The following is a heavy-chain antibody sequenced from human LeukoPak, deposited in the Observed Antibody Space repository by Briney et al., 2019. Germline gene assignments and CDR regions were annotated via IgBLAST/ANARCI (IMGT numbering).Heavy chain of an antibody. J-gene: IGHJ3*01. D-gene: IGHD5-24*01. CDR3: AKDIQLST. Sequence: GGSLTLSCAASGFTFSVAAMTWVRQAPGKGLEWVSLIGASGESTYYADSVKGRFTISRDNSKNTLSLQMNSLRVEDTAMYFCAKDIQLSTWGLGTMVTVSS. V-gene: IGHV3-23*01. CDR2: IGASGEST. CDR1: GFTFSVAA.